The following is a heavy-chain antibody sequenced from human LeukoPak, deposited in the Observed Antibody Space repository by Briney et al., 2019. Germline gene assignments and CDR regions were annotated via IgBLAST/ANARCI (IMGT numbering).Heavy chain of an antibody. CDR3: ARAHITIFGVVTYGMDV. J-gene: IGHJ6*02. V-gene: IGHV3-33*01. D-gene: IGHD3-3*01. CDR1: GFTFSSYG. CDR2: IWYDGSNK. Sequence: GGSLRLSCAASGFTFSSYGMHWVRQAPGKGLEWVAVIWYDGSNKYYADSVKGRFTISRDNSKNTLYLQMNSLRAEDTALYHCARAHITIFGVVTYGMDVWGQGTTVTVSS.